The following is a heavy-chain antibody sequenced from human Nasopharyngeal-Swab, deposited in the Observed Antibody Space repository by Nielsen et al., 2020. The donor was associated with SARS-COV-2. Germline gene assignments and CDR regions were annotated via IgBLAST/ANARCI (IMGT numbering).Heavy chain of an antibody. CDR3: ARDRGSDDPIDY. J-gene: IGHJ4*02. D-gene: IGHD1-26*01. V-gene: IGHV3-30-3*01. Sequence: GESLKISCAASGFTFSSYAMHWVRQAPGKGLEWVAVISYDGSNKYYADSVKGRFTISRDNSKNTLYLQMNSLRVDDTAVYYCARDRGSDDPIDYRGRGTLVTVSS. CDR1: GFTFSSYA. CDR2: ISYDGSNK.